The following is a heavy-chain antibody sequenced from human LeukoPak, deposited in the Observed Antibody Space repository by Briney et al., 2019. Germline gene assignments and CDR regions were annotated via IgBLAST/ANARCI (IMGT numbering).Heavy chain of an antibody. CDR1: GGSISRKNYY. J-gene: IGHJ4*02. D-gene: IGHD6-6*01. V-gene: IGHV4-39*01. Sequence: PSETLSLTCTVSGGSISRKNYYWGWIRKAPGKGLEWIGSLYYSGSTYYNPSLKSRVTISVDTSKNQFSLKLSSVTAADAAVYYCAEGLYSSSQFDSWGQGTLVTASS. CDR2: LYYSGST. CDR3: AEGLYSSSQFDS.